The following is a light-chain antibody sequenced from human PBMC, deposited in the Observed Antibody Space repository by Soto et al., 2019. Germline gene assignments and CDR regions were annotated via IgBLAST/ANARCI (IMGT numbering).Light chain of an antibody. CDR1: RSLLHSDGKTY. Sequence: DVVMTQTPLSLSVTPGQPASISCKSSRSLLHSDGKTYLYWYLQKPGLTPHLLIYEVSHRFSGVTYRFSGSGSGTDFTLKISRVEAEDVGIYYCMHTVEVPLTFGGGTKVEIK. CDR3: MHTVEVPLT. J-gene: IGKJ4*01. CDR2: EVS. V-gene: IGKV2D-29*01.